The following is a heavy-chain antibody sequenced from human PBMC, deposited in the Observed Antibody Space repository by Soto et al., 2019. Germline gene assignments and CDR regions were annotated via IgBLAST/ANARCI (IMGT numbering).Heavy chain of an antibody. CDR2: FDPEDGET. CDR3: ARDRITTRGDAFDL. Sequence: GASVKVPCKVSGYTLTELSMHWVRQAPGKGLEWMGGFDPEDGETIYAQKFQGRVTMTEDTSTDTAYMELSSLRSEDTAVYYCARDRITTRGDAFDLWGQGTLVTVSS. J-gene: IGHJ3*01. D-gene: IGHD3-3*01. V-gene: IGHV1-24*01. CDR1: GYTLTELS.